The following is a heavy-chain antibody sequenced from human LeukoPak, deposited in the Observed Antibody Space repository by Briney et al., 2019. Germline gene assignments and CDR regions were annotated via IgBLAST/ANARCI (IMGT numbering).Heavy chain of an antibody. CDR1: GFTVSSNY. V-gene: IGHV3-53*01. CDR2: IYIGDRT. CDR3: ARLQNDWGAPRPFDL. Sequence: GGSLRLSCAASGFTVSSNYMSWVRQAPGKGLEWVSVIYIGDRTEYTDSVKGRFTFSRDNSKSTLYLQMNSLRVEDTAVYYCARLQNDWGAPRPFDLGAKGKMAPV. J-gene: IGHJ3*01. D-gene: IGHD3-16*01.